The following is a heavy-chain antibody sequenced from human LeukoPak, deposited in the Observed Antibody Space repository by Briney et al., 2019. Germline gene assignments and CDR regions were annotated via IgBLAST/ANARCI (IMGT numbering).Heavy chain of an antibody. CDR2: ISYDGSNK. CDR3: ARPGIAVAGEFFDY. V-gene: IGHV3-30*03. J-gene: IGHJ4*02. Sequence: SGGSLRLSCAASGFTFSSYGMHWVRQAPGKGLDWVAVISYDGSNKYYVDSVKGRFTISRDNSKNMLYLQMNSLRAEDTAVYYCARPGIAVAGEFFDYWGQGTLVTVSS. CDR1: GFTFSSYG. D-gene: IGHD6-19*01.